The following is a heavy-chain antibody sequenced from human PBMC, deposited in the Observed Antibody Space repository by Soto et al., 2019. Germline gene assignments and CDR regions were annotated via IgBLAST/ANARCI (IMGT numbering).Heavy chain of an antibody. D-gene: IGHD6-19*01. CDR2: ISSSSSYI. V-gene: IGHV3-21*01. Sequence: GSLRLSCAASGFTFSSYSMNWVRQAPGKGLEWVSSISSSSSYIYYADSVKGRFTISRDNAKNSLYLQMNSLRAEDTVVFYCARDKGIAVAGSRVPWFDPWGQGTLVTVSS. CDR3: ARDKGIAVAGSRVPWFDP. J-gene: IGHJ5*02. CDR1: GFTFSSYS.